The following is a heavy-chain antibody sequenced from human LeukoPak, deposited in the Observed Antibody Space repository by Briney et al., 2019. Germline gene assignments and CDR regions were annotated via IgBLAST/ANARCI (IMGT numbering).Heavy chain of an antibody. CDR2: IYSGGST. Sequence: GSLRLSCAASGFTGSSNYMSWVRPAPGKGLEWGSVIYSGGSTYYADSVKGRFTISRDNSKNTLYLQMNSLRAEDTAVYYCARDSITMVRGIYGMDVWGQGTTVTVSS. CDR3: ARDSITMVRGIYGMDV. D-gene: IGHD3-10*01. CDR1: GFTGSSNY. V-gene: IGHV3-53*01. J-gene: IGHJ6*02.